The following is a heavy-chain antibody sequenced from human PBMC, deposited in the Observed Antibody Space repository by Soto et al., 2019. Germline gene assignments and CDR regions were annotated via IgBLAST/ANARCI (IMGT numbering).Heavy chain of an antibody. Sequence: GGSLRLSCAASGFTFSSYWMSWVRQAPGKXLEWVANIKQDGSEKYYVDSVKGRFTISRDNAKNSLYLQMNSLRAEDTAVYYCAREGCTNGVCYYYGMDVWGQGTTVTVSS. CDR3: AREGCTNGVCYYYGMDV. CDR1: GFTFSSYW. CDR2: IKQDGSEK. D-gene: IGHD2-8*01. V-gene: IGHV3-7*03. J-gene: IGHJ6*02.